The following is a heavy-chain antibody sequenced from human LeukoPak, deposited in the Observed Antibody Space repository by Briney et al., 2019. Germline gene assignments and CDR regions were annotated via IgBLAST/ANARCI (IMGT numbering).Heavy chain of an antibody. CDR2: ISYDGSNK. J-gene: IGHJ4*02. D-gene: IGHD3-16*01. Sequence: PGGSLRLSCAASGFTFSSYGMHWVRQAPGKGLEWVAVISYDGSNKYYADSVKGRFTISRDNSKNTLYLQMNSLRAEDTAVYYCVKDRSPYYDYVWGSSPVDYWGQGTLVTVSS. CDR1: GFTFSSYG. V-gene: IGHV3-30*18. CDR3: VKDRSPYYDYVWGSSPVDY.